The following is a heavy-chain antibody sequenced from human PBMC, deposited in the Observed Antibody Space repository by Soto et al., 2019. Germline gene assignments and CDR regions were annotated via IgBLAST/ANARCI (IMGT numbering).Heavy chain of an antibody. CDR2: INPSGGAT. CDR3: ARSHCSGGSCYLGAFDI. Sequence: ASVKVSCKASGYAFINFFIHWVRQAPGQGLEWVGIINPSGGATTYPQKFQGRVTMTRDTSTSTVYMDVSSLRFDDTAVYYCARSHCSGGSCYLGAFDIWGQGTMVTVSS. J-gene: IGHJ3*02. V-gene: IGHV1-46*01. D-gene: IGHD2-15*01. CDR1: GYAFINFF.